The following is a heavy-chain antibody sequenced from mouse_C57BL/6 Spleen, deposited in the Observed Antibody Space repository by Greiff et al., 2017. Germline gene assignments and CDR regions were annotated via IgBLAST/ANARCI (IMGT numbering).Heavy chain of an antibody. CDR3: YYYGSSYPFAY. D-gene: IGHD1-1*01. V-gene: IGHV1-50*01. Sequence: QVQLQQSGAELVKPGASVKLSCKASGYTFTSYWMQWVKQRPGQGLEWIGEIDPSDSYTYYNQKFKGKATLTVDTSSSTAYMQLNSLTSEASAVYYCYYYGSSYPFAYWGQGTLVTVSA. CDR1: GYTFTSYW. J-gene: IGHJ3*01. CDR2: IDPSDSYT.